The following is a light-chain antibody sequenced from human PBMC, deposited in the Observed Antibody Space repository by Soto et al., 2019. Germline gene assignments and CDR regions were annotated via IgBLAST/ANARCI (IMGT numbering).Light chain of an antibody. Sequence: QAVVTQPPSVSGAPGQRVTISCTGSGSNIGAGYDVHWYQQLPGTAPKLLIYGNNNRPSGIPDRFSGSKSGTSASLAITGLQAGDEADYYCQSYDSGLRALYVFGTGPQLTVL. CDR3: QSYDSGLRALYV. J-gene: IGLJ1*01. CDR2: GNN. V-gene: IGLV1-40*01. CDR1: GSNIGAGYD.